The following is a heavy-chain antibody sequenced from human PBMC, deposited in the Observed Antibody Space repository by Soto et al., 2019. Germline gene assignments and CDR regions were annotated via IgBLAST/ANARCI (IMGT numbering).Heavy chain of an antibody. V-gene: IGHV3-23*01. CDR1: GFTLGTYV. D-gene: IGHD2-15*01. CDR2: ISGSGGST. J-gene: IGHJ4*02. CDR3: AKDRKGSYCSGGTCYSFDY. Sequence: EVQLLESGGGLVQPGGSLRLSCAASGFTLGTYVMTWVRQAPGKGLEWVSAISGSGGSTNYADPVKGRFTISRDNTKNTLYLQMNSLRAEDTAVYYCAKDRKGSYCSGGTCYSFDYWGQGTLVTVPS.